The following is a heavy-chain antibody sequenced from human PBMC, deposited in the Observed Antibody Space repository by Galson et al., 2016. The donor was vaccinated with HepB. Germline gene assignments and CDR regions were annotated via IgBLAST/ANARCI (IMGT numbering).Heavy chain of an antibody. D-gene: IGHD5-24*01. CDR2: IYYSGST. CDR1: GVSISSSSYY. Sequence: SETLSLTCTVSGVSISSSSYYWGWIRQPPGKGLEWIGSIYYSGSTYYTPSLKSRVTISVDPSKNQFSLKLSSVTAADTAVYYWARQKMRGYKTRNTKIGVWFDPWGQGTLVTVSS. V-gene: IGHV4-39*01. J-gene: IGHJ5*02. CDR3: ARQKMRGYKTRNTKIGVWFDP.